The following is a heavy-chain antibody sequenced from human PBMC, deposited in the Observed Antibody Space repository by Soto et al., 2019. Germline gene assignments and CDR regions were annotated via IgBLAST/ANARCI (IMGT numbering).Heavy chain of an antibody. V-gene: IGHV3-30-3*01. CDR2: ISYDGSNK. J-gene: IGHJ5*02. Sequence: GGSLRLSCAASGFTFSSYAMHWVRQAPGKGLEWVAVISYDGSNKYYADSVKGRFTISRDNSKNTLYLQMNSLRAEDTAVYYCARDLNWNSYNWFDPWGQGTLVTVSS. CDR1: GFTFSSYA. D-gene: IGHD1-7*01. CDR3: ARDLNWNSYNWFDP.